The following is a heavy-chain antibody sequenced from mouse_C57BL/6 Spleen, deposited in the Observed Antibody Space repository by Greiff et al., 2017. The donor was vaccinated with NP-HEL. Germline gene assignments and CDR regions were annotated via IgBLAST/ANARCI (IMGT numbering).Heavy chain of an antibody. V-gene: IGHV1-59*01. J-gene: IGHJ2*01. CDR1: GYTFTSYW. CDR2: IDPSDSYT. Sequence: VQLQQPGAELVRPGTSVKLSCKASGYTFTSYWMHWVKQRPGQGLEWIGVIDPSDSYTNYNQKFKGKATLTVDTSSSTAYMQLSSLTSEDSAVYYCAREVAPDYWGQGTTLTV. CDR3: AREVAPDY. D-gene: IGHD1-1*02.